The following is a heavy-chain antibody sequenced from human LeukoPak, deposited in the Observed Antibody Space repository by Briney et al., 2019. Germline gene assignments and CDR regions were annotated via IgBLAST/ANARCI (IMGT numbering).Heavy chain of an antibody. Sequence: PSETLSLTCTVSGGSISGYSWSWIRQPPGKGLEWIGYIYYSGSTNYNPSLKSRVTISVDTSKNQFSLKLSSVTAADTAVYYCARARGATEYFDYWGQGTLVTVSS. CDR3: ARARGATEYFDY. CDR2: IYYSGST. D-gene: IGHD5-12*01. J-gene: IGHJ4*02. CDR1: GGSISGYS. V-gene: IGHV4-59*01.